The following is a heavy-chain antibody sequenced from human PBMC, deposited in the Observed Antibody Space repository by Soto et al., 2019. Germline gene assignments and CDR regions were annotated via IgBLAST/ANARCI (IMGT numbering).Heavy chain of an antibody. CDR3: ARVSIAVAGIAYYFDY. D-gene: IGHD6-19*01. Sequence: QVQLVESGGGVVQPGRSLRLSCAASGFSFSSCAMHWVRQAPGKGLEWVAVVSHDGSNKYYADSVKGRVTISRNTVYLQMNSLRAEDTAVYYCARVSIAVAGIAYYFDYWGQGTLVPVSS. CDR2: VSHDGSNK. V-gene: IGHV3-30-3*01. J-gene: IGHJ4*02. CDR1: GFSFSSCA.